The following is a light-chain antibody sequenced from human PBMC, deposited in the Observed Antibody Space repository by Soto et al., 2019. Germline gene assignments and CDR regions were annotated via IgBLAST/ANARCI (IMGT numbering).Light chain of an antibody. CDR1: QSISSY. CDR3: QQRGNWPPLT. CDR2: DAS. V-gene: IGKV3-11*01. Sequence: EIVLTQSPATLSLSPGDRATPSCRASQSISSYLAWYQQKPGQAPRLLIYDASNRATGIPPRFSGSGSGTDFTLTISSLEPEDFAVYFCQQRGNWPPLTFGGGTKVDIK. J-gene: IGKJ4*01.